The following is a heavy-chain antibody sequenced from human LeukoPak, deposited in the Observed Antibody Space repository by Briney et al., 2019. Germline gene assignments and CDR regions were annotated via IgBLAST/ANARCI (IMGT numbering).Heavy chain of an antibody. D-gene: IGHD3-16*02. CDR2: IKSKTDGGTT. CDR3: TTDLRS. Sequence: GGSLRLSCTASGFTFSSYNMNWVRQAPGKGLEWVGRIKSKTDGGTTFYAAPVKGRFTISRDDSKNTLYLQMNGLNTEDTALYYCTTDLRSWGQGALVTVSS. J-gene: IGHJ4*02. V-gene: IGHV3-15*01. CDR1: GFTFSSYN.